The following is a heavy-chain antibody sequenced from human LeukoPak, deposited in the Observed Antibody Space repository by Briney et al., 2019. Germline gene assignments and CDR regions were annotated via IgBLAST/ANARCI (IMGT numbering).Heavy chain of an antibody. Sequence: GGSLRLSCEASGFSFSKHAMSWVRQAPGKGLEYVSAISSNGGSTYYANSVKGRFTISRDNSKNTLYLQMNSLRPEDTALYYCAKGGGTGYSSSWYSNWGQGTLVTVSS. CDR1: GFSFSKHA. V-gene: IGHV3-64*01. CDR3: AKGGGTGYSSSWYSN. D-gene: IGHD6-13*01. J-gene: IGHJ4*02. CDR2: ISSNGGST.